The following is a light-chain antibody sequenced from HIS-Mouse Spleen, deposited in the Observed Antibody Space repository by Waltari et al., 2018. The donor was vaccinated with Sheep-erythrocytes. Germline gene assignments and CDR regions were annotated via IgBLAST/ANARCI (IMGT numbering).Light chain of an antibody. V-gene: IGLV1-44*01. CDR1: SSHIGRNT. Sequence: QSVLTQPPSASGTPGQRVTISCSGSSSHIGRNTVNWYQPLPGTAPKLLIYSNSQRPPGVPDRFSGSKSGTSASLAISGLQSEYEADYYCAAWDDSLNGYVFGTGTKVTVL. CDR2: SNS. CDR3: AAWDDSLNGYV. J-gene: IGLJ1*01.